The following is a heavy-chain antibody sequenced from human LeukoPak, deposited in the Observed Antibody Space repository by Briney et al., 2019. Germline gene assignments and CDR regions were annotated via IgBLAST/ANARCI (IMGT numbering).Heavy chain of an antibody. V-gene: IGHV3-23*01. D-gene: IGHD6-13*01. J-gene: IGHJ4*02. CDR2: ISGSGGST. CDR3: AKTTGYSSSWYDY. Sequence: PGGSLRLSCAASGFTFSSYAMSGVREAPGKGLEWVSAISGSGGSTYYADSVKGRFTISRDNSKNTLYLQMNSLRAEDTAVYYCAKTTGYSSSWYDYWGQGTLVTVSS. CDR1: GFTFSSYA.